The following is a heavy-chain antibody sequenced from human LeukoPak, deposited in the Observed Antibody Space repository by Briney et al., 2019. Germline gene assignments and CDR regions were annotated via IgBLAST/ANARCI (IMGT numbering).Heavy chain of an antibody. V-gene: IGHV4-4*02. CDR3: TRESGAFSPFGF. CDR1: GGPITTTNW. D-gene: IGHD1-26*01. J-gene: IGHJ4*02. Sequence: SGTLSLTCAVSGGPITTTNWWSWVRQPPGKGLEWIGEVHLSGATNYNPSLESRVSMSIDKSKNHLSLEVTSVTAADTAIYYCTRESGAFSPFGFWGLGTLVTVSS. CDR2: VHLSGAT.